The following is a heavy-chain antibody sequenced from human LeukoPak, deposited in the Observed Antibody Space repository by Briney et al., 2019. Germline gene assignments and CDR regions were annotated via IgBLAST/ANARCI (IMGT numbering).Heavy chain of an antibody. V-gene: IGHV1-58*01. D-gene: IGHD3-10*01. CDR3: VRDGEGVAISVNYWFDP. J-gene: IGHJ5*02. CDR2: IVVDGGNT. Sequence: SVKVSCKASGFTFTTFAVQWVRQARGQRLEWIGWIVVDGGNTHYAQKFQERVDIITDRSTNTVFMELRSLRSEDTAVYYCVRDGEGVAISVNYWFDPWGQGTLVTVSS. CDR1: GFTFTTFA.